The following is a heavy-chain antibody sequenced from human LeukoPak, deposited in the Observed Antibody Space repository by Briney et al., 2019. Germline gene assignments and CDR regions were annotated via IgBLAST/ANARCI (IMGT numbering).Heavy chain of an antibody. D-gene: IGHD2-21*01. J-gene: IGHJ4*02. Sequence: GGSLRLSCAASGFTFSSYWMSWVRQAPGQGLEWVANVRQDGSEKYYVDSVKGRFTISRGNAKNSLYLQMNSLRAEDTAVYYRARRAYCGGDCFSGLNPFDYWGQGALVTVSS. CDR1: GFTFSSYW. CDR2: VRQDGSEK. CDR3: ARRAYCGGDCFSGLNPFDY. V-gene: IGHV3-7*01.